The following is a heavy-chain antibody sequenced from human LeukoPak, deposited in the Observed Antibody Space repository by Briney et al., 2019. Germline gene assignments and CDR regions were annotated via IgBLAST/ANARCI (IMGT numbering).Heavy chain of an antibody. V-gene: IGHV3-7*03. CDR2: IKLDGSEK. CDR3: ARDQYDTWSRRGNFDS. D-gene: IGHD3-3*01. CDR1: GFTFGDYA. Sequence: GGSLRLSCTASGFTFGDYAMSWVRQAPGKGLEWVANIKLDGSEKNYVDSVKGRFTISRDNTKNSLYLQMNSLRVEDTAVFYCARDQYDTWSRRGNFDSWGQGTLVIVSS. J-gene: IGHJ4*02.